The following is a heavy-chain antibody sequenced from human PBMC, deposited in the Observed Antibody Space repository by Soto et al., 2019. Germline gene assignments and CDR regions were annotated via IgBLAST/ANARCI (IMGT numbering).Heavy chain of an antibody. Sequence: SETLSLTCTVSGGSISSGGYYWSWIRQHPGKGLEWIGYIYYSGSTYYNPSLKSRVTISVDTSKNQFSLKLSSVTAADTAVYYCARRAYGSGSYWFDPWGQGTLVTVSS. CDR3: ARRAYGSGSYWFDP. D-gene: IGHD3-10*01. J-gene: IGHJ5*02. V-gene: IGHV4-31*03. CDR1: GGSISSGGYY. CDR2: IYYSGST.